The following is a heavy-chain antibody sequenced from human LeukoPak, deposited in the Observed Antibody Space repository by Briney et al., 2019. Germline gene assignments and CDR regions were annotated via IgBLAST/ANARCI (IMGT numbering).Heavy chain of an antibody. CDR1: GGSISSYY. Sequence: PSETLSLTCTVSGGSISSYYWSWIRQPPGKGLGWIGYIYYSGSTNYNPSLKSRVTISVDTSKNQFSLKLSSVTAADTAVYYCARDVGITIFGVADDAFDIWGQGTMVTVSS. CDR3: ARDVGITIFGVADDAFDI. J-gene: IGHJ3*02. CDR2: IYYSGST. D-gene: IGHD3-3*01. V-gene: IGHV4-59*01.